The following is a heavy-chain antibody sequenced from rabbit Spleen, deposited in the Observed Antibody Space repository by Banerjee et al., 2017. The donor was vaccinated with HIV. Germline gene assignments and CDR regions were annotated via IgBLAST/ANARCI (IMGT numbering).Heavy chain of an antibody. Sequence: QEQLVESGGGLAKPEGSLTLTCKASGFSFSDRDEMCWVRQAPGKGLEWIACINTATGKAVYASWVKGRFTISKTSSTTVTLQMTSLTDADTATYFCARDTSSSFSIYGMDLWGPGTLVTVS. CDR3: ARDTSSSFSIYGMDL. J-gene: IGHJ6*01. CDR1: GFSFSDRDE. CDR2: INTATGKA. D-gene: IGHD1-1*01. V-gene: IGHV1S45*01.